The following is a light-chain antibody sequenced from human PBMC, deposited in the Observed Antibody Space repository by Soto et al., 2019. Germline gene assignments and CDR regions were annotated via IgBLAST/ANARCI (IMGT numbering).Light chain of an antibody. CDR1: GSKIGSNT. Sequence: QSVLTQPPSASGTPGQRVTISCSGSGSKIGSNTVNCYQQLPGTAPKLVIYSNNQRPSGVPDRFSGSKSGTSASLAISGLQSEDEADYYCAAWDDSLNGGVFGTGTKLTVL. CDR3: AAWDDSLNGGV. CDR2: SNN. J-gene: IGLJ1*01. V-gene: IGLV1-44*01.